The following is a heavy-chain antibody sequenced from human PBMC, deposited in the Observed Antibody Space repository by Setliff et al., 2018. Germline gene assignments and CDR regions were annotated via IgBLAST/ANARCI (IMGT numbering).Heavy chain of an antibody. Sequence: ASETLSLTCAVYGGSFSGYYWSWIRQPPGKGLEWIGEINHSGSTNYNPSLKSRVTIAMETSNNQVSLTLTSVTAVDSAMYYCARFCGGGSCPDYWGQGTLVTVS. J-gene: IGHJ4*02. CDR3: ARFCGGGSCPDY. D-gene: IGHD2-15*01. CDR2: INHSGST. V-gene: IGHV4-34*01. CDR1: GGSFSGYY.